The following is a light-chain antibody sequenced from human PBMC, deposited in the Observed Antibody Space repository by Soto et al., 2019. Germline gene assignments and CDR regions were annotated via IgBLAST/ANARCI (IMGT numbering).Light chain of an antibody. Sequence: EIVLTQSPATLSSFPGDRVTLSCRASQYINTRLAWYQHKPGQAPRLLMYGASIRAAGVPDRFSGSGSGTDFSLTISRLEPEDFAVYYCQQYGDSPVTFGQGTKVDIK. J-gene: IGKJ1*01. CDR3: QQYGDSPVT. V-gene: IGKV3-20*01. CDR2: GAS. CDR1: QYINTR.